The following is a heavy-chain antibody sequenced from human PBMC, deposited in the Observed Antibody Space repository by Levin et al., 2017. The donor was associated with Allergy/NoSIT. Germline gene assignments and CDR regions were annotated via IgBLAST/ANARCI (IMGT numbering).Heavy chain of an antibody. J-gene: IGHJ6*02. Sequence: GESLKISCAASGFTFSSYSMNWVRQAPGKGLEWVSSISSSSSYIYYADSVKGRFTISRDNAKNSLYLQMNSLRAEDTAVYYCARETPYQSAAGGYYYYGMDVWGQGTTVTVSS. D-gene: IGHD6-13*01. CDR3: ARETPYQSAAGGYYYYGMDV. CDR2: ISSSSSYI. V-gene: IGHV3-21*01. CDR1: GFTFSSYS.